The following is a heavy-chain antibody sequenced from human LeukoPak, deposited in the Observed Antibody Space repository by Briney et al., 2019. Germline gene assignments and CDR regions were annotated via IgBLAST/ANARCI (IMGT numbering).Heavy chain of an antibody. CDR1: GFTFSSYG. Sequence: PGRSLRLSCAASGFTFSSYGMHWVRQAPGKGLEWVAVIWYDGSNKYYADSVKGRFTIPRDNSKNTLYLQMNSLRAEDTAVYYCAKDGLFDGGYPPTQSQFDYWGQGTLVTVSS. CDR3: AKDGLFDGGYPPTQSQFDY. D-gene: IGHD2-15*01. V-gene: IGHV3-33*06. CDR2: IWYDGSNK. J-gene: IGHJ4*02.